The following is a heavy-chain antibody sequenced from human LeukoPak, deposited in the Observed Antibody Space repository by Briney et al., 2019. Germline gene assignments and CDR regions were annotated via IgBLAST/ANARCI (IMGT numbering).Heavy chain of an antibody. J-gene: IGHJ4*02. V-gene: IGHV3-30*02. CDR3: AKPWRKYSSGWYLDY. CDR1: GFIFSTYG. CDR2: IRYDESLK. D-gene: IGHD6-19*01. Sequence: PGGSLRLSCATSGFIFSTYGMHWVRQAPGKGLEWVAYIRYDESLKFYADSVKGRFTISRDNSRDTLYLQMTSLGGEDTAIYYCAKPWRKYSSGWYLDYWGQGTLVTVSS.